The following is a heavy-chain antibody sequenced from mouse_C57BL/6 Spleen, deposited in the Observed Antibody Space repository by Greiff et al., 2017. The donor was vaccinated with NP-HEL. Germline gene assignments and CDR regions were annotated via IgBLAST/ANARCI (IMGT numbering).Heavy chain of an antibody. Sequence: EVKLVESGAELVRPGASVKLSCTASGFNIKDDYMHWVKQRPEQGLEWIGWIDPENGDTEYASKFQGKATITADTSSNTAYLQLSSLTSEDTAVYYCTRGGLRPSYWYFDVWGTGTTVTVSS. CDR1: GFNIKDDY. J-gene: IGHJ1*03. V-gene: IGHV14-4*01. D-gene: IGHD2-2*01. CDR3: TRGGLRPSYWYFDV. CDR2: IDPENGDT.